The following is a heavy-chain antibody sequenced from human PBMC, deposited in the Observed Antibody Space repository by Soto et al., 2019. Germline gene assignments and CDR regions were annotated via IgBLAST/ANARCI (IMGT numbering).Heavy chain of an antibody. D-gene: IGHD3-10*01. Sequence: QVLDSGGDLVQPGGSLRLSCAASGFTFSTTDMSWVRQAPGKGLEWVSTVDGSGGATHYADSVKGRFTISRDNSKNTVFLQMSSLRADDMAVYYCAKNSGWFNTWGQGTLVTVSS. CDR1: GFTFSTTD. J-gene: IGHJ5*02. CDR2: VDGSGGAT. V-gene: IGHV3-23*01. CDR3: AKNSGWFNT.